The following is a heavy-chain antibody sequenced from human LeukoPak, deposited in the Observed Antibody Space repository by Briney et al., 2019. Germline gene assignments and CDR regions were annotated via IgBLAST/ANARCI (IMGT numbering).Heavy chain of an antibody. D-gene: IGHD3-10*01. J-gene: IGHJ4*02. V-gene: IGHV4-4*07. CDR1: LGSLCRYY. CDR3: ARGSGSYSPLDY. CDR2: IFGRGST. Sequence: SETLSLTCILSLGSLCRYYWSSIPQPPRGGLEWIGRIFGRGSTNYNPSLKSRLTMSVDTTKNQFSLKLTSVTAADTAVYYWARGSGSYSPLDYWGQGTLVTVFS.